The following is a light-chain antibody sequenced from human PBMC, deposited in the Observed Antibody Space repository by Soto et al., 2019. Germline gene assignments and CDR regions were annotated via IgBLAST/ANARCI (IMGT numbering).Light chain of an antibody. V-gene: IGKV3-20*01. J-gene: IGKJ3*01. CDR2: GAT. CDR3: QQYGRSATFT. CDR1: QSVSGNY. Sequence: EIVLTQSPGTLSLSPGERATLSCRASQSVSGNYLAWYQQKLGQAPRLLIYGATSRATGIPDRFSGSVSGRDVTLTISRLEPEDFAVYYCQQYGRSATFTFGPGTKVDIK.